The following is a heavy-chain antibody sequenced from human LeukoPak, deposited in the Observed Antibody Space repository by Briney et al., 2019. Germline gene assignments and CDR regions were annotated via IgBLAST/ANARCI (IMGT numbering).Heavy chain of an antibody. CDR3: AKDSSSWYNWFDP. J-gene: IGHJ5*02. D-gene: IGHD6-13*01. CDR1: GFTFYDYA. Sequence: GGSLRLSCAAAGFTFYDYAMHWVRQAPGKGLERVSGISWNSGSIGYADSVKGRFTISRDNAKNSLYLQMNSLRAEDTALYYCAKDSSSWYNWFDPWGQGTLVTVSS. V-gene: IGHV3-9*01. CDR2: ISWNSGSI.